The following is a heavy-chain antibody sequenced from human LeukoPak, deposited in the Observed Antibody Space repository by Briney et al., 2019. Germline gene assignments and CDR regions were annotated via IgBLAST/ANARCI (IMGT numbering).Heavy chain of an antibody. V-gene: IGHV4-34*11. Sequence: SETLSLTCAVYGGSFSGYYWSWIRQPPGKGLEWIGYINYRGTTKYNPSLKSRVTMSVDTSKNQFSLKLIPVTAADTAVYFCARGPYCNGGSCYYFDYWGQGTLVTVSS. D-gene: IGHD2-15*01. CDR3: ARGPYCNGGSCYYFDY. CDR2: INYRGTT. CDR1: GGSFSGYY. J-gene: IGHJ4*02.